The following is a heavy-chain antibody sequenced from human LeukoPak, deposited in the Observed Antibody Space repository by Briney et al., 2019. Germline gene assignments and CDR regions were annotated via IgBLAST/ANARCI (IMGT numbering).Heavy chain of an antibody. CDR2: TYYRSKWYT. V-gene: IGHV6-1*01. D-gene: IGHD6-19*01. CDR1: GDSVSSDSTA. CDR3: ARLSSGREYNWFDP. Sequence: SQTLSLTCAISGDSVSSDSTAWNWIRQSPSRGLEWLGRTYYRSKWYTDYAVSVKSRITINPDTSKNQFSLQLNSVTPEDTAVYYCARLSSGREYNWFDPWGQGTLVTVSS. J-gene: IGHJ5*02.